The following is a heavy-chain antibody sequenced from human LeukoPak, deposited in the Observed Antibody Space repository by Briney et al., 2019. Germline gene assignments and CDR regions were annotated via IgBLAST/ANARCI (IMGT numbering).Heavy chain of an antibody. D-gene: IGHD1-1*01. CDR2: IRYDGSNK. V-gene: IGHV3-30*02. J-gene: IGHJ4*02. CDR1: GFTFSSYG. Sequence: GGFLRLSCAASGFTFSSYGMHWVRQAPGKGLEGGAFIRYDGSNKYYADSVKGRFTISRDNSKNTLYLQMNSLRAEDTAVYYCARAHTTGTTILDYWGQGTLVTVSS. CDR3: ARAHTTGTTILDY.